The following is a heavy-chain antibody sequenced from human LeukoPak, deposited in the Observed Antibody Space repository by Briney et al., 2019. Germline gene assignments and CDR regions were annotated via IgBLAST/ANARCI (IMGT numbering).Heavy chain of an antibody. Sequence: PGGSLRLSCAASGFTFSSYEMNWVRQAPGKGLEWVSYISSSGSTIYYADSVKGRFTISRDNAKNSLYLQMNSLRAEDTAVYYCARPYYYDSSGFDYWGQGTLVTVSS. CDR2: ISSSGSTI. V-gene: IGHV3-48*03. CDR1: GFTFSSYE. J-gene: IGHJ4*02. CDR3: ARPYYYDSSGFDY. D-gene: IGHD3-22*01.